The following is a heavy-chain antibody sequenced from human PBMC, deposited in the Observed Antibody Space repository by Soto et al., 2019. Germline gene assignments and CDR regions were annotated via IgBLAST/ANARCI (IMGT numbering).Heavy chain of an antibody. CDR1: GGSISSYY. CDR2: IYYSGST. Sequence: SETLSLTCPVSGGSISSYYLSWIRQPPGKGLEWIGYIYYSGSTNYNPSLKSRVTISVDTSKNQFSLKLSSVTAADTAVYYCARRYGGNFDYWGQGTLVTVS. D-gene: IGHD3-16*01. CDR3: ARRYGGNFDY. V-gene: IGHV4-59*01. J-gene: IGHJ4*02.